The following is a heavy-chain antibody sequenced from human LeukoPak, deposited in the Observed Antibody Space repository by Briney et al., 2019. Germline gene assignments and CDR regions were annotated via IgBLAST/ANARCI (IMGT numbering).Heavy chain of an antibody. CDR2: IYYSGNT. J-gene: IGHJ4*02. CDR1: GGSISSYY. V-gene: IGHV4-59*08. D-gene: IGHD3-22*01. CDR3: ARAQDFSDSSGPNYLDF. Sequence: PSETLSLTCIVSGGSISSYYWSWIRQPPGKGLEWIGYIYYSGNTNYNPSLKSRVTISVDTSKNQFSLKLLSVTAADTAVYYCARAQDFSDSSGPNYLDFWGQGILVTVSS.